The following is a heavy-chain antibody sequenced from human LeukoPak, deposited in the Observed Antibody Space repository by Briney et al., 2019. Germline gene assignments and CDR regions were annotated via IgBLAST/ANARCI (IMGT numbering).Heavy chain of an antibody. V-gene: IGHV4-39*07. Sequence: SETLSLTCTVSGGSISSSSYYWGWIRQPPGGGLEWIGSIYYSGSTYYNQSLKSRVTISVDTSKNQFSLKLSSVTAADTAVYYCARVIWGSGTSNIYYYGMDVWGQGTTVTVSS. CDR2: IYYSGST. D-gene: IGHD3-10*01. CDR1: GGSISSSSYY. CDR3: ARVIWGSGTSNIYYYGMDV. J-gene: IGHJ6*02.